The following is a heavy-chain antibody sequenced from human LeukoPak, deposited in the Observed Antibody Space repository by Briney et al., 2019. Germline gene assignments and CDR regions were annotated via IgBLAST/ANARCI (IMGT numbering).Heavy chain of an antibody. CDR3: AGGYAFDV. Sequence: SQTLSLTCAISGDSVSNNDGAWNWIRQSPSRGLEWLGRTYYRSQWYNDYARSVMSRISVDPDTSKNQISLQLRSVTPDDTAVYYCAGGYAFDVWGQGTTVIVSS. J-gene: IGHJ3*01. V-gene: IGHV6-1*01. CDR2: TYYRSQWYN. CDR1: GDSVSNNDGA.